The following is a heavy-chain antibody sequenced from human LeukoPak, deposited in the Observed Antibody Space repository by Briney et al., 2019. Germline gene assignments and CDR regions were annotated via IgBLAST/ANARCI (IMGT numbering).Heavy chain of an antibody. CDR2: INPNSGGT. CDR1: GYTFTGYY. D-gene: IGHD3-22*01. CDR3: AREPNYYDSIMVDY. V-gene: IGHV1-2*06. Sequence: ASVKVSCKASGYTFTGYYMHWVRQAPGQGLEWMGRINPNSGGTNYAQKLQGRVTVTRDTSISTAYMELSRLRSDDTAVYYCAREPNYYDSIMVDYWGQGTLVTVSS. J-gene: IGHJ4*02.